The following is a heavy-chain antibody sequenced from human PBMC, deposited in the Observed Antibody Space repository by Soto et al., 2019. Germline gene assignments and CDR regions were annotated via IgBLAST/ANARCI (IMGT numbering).Heavy chain of an antibody. CDR2: ISAYNGNT. J-gene: IGHJ3*02. V-gene: IGHV1-18*01. CDR3: ARERIAVEVMGAFGI. Sequence: ASVKVSCKASGYTFTSYGISWVRQAPGQGLEWMGWISAYNGNTNYAQKLQGRVTMTTDTSTSTAYMELRSLRSDDTAVYYCARERIAVEVMGAFGIWGQGTMVTVSS. D-gene: IGHD6-19*01. CDR1: GYTFTSYG.